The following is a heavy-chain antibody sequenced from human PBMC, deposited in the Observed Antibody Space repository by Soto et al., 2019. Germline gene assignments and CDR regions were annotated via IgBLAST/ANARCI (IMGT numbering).Heavy chain of an antibody. CDR2: INAGNGNT. Sequence: ASVKVSCKSSGYTFTSYAMHCVRQAPGQRLEWMGWINAGNGNTKYSQKFQGRVTITRDTSASTAYMELSSLRSEDTAVYYCGSTNYNPALKSRVTISVDTSKNQFSLKLSSVTAADTAVYYCARGAGYSSSWYFSTLSTGTYYFDYWGQGTLVTVSS. D-gene: IGHD3-10*01. CDR1: GYTFTSYA. V-gene: IGHV1-3*01. CDR3: GSTNYNPALKSRVTISVDTSKNQFSLKLSSVTAADTAVYYCARGAGYSSSWYFSTLSTGTYYFDY. J-gene: IGHJ4*02.